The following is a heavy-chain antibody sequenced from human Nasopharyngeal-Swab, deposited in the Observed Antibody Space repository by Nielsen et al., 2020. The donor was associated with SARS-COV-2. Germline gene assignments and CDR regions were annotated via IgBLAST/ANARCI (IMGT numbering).Heavy chain of an antibody. CDR1: GYSFTTYW. D-gene: IGHD3-10*01. J-gene: IGHJ6*02. Sequence: GGSLRLSCKVSGYSFTTYWIGWVRQMPGKALEWMGILYPGDSDTRYSPSFRGQVTISVDKSSSIAYLEWSSLKASDTATYYCARPLRTASGAVRYYYYYGMDVWGQGTTVTVSS. CDR3: ARPLRTASGAVRYYYYYGMDV. CDR2: LYPGDSDT. V-gene: IGHV5-51*01.